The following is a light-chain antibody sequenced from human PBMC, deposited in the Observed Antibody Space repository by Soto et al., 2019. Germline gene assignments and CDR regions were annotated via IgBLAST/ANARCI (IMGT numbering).Light chain of an antibody. CDR2: EVT. J-gene: IGLJ1*01. CDR3: SSYTSSSTLSV. Sequence: LTQPASVSGSPGQSITISCTGTSSDVGGYNYVCWYKQHPGKAPQLMIYEVTNRPSGVSDRFSGSKSGNTASLTISGLQAEDEADYYCSSYTSSSTLSVFGTGPKVTVL. CDR1: SSDVGGYNY. V-gene: IGLV2-14*01.